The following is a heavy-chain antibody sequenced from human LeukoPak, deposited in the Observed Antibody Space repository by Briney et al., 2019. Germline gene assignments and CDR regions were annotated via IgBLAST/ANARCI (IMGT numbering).Heavy chain of an antibody. D-gene: IGHD3-10*01. J-gene: IGHJ6*03. Sequence: SVKVSCKASGGTFSSYAISWVRQAPGQGLEWMGRIIPILGIANYAQKFQGRVTITADKSTSTAYMELSSLRSEDTAVYYCARSTPPTRVQPGSYYYYNRDVGAKGPRVPVPS. V-gene: IGHV1-69*04. CDR3: ARSTPPTRVQPGSYYYYNRDV. CDR2: IIPILGIA. CDR1: GGTFSSYA.